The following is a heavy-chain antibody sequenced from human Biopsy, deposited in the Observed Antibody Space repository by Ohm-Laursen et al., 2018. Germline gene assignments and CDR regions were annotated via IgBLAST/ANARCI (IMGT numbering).Heavy chain of an antibody. CDR3: AKHGGLGDFWSGYPLAAFDI. J-gene: IGHJ3*02. CDR1: GYSFTNYW. CDR2: IYPGVSDT. D-gene: IGHD3-3*01. V-gene: IGHV5-51*01. Sequence: ESLRISCNGSGYSFTNYWIGWVRQMPGKGLEWMGLIYPGVSDTRYSPSFQGQVTISVDKAISTASVQWNSLKASDTAMYYCAKHGGLGDFWSGYPLAAFDIWGQGTMVTVSS.